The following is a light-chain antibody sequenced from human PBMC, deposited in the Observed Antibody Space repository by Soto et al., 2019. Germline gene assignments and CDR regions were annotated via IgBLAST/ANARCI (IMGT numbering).Light chain of an antibody. CDR1: QSIFNY. V-gene: IGKV1-39*01. Sequence: DIQMTQSPSSLSASVGDRVTITCRSSQSIFNYLNWYQQKPGKAPEVLIYAVSSLQIGVPSRFAGSGSGTDFTITISALRPADSPTYYSTQPYSELLYPFGRGTKLEIK. CDR2: AVS. J-gene: IGKJ2*01. CDR3: TQPYSELLYP.